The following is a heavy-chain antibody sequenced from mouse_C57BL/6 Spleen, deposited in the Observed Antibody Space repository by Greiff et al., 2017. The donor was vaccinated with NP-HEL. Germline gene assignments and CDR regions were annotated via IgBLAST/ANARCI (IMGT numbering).Heavy chain of an antibody. Sequence: VQLQQSGPELVKPGASVKIPCKASGYTFTDYNMDWVKQSHGKSLEWIGDINPNNGGTIYNQKFKGKATLTVDKSSSTAYMELRSLTSEDTAVYYCARAQDKWGYAMDYWGQGTSVTVSS. CDR3: ARAQDKWGYAMDY. J-gene: IGHJ4*01. CDR1: GYTFTDYN. D-gene: IGHD3-2*02. V-gene: IGHV1-18*01. CDR2: INPNNGGT.